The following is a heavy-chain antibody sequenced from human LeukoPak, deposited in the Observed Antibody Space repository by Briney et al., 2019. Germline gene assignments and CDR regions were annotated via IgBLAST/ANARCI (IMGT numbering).Heavy chain of an antibody. J-gene: IGHJ5*02. D-gene: IGHD3-10*01. CDR1: GYTFTGYY. CDR2: INPNSGGT. V-gene: IGHV1-2*02. CDR3: ARVPRRGERFDP. Sequence: ASVKVSCKASGYTFTGYYMHWVRQAPGQGLEWMGWINPNSGGTGYALKFQGRVTMSRNTSISTAYMELGSLRSEDTAVYYCARVPRRGERFDPWGQGTLVTVSS.